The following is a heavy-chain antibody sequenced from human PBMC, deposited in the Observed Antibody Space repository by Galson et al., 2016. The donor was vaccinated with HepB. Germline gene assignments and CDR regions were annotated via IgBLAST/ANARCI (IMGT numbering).Heavy chain of an antibody. CDR3: GTVPKHPYDYIWGSYSSHPGYFDY. CDR2: FDPEEGET. D-gene: IGHD3-16*01. CDR1: GYTFTQLS. Sequence: SVKVSCKVSGYTFTQLSIHWVRQAPGKGLEWMGGFDPEEGETIYAQKFQGRVTMTEHTSTDTAYMELTSLRLEDTAVYYCGTVPKHPYDYIWGSYSSHPGYFDYWGQGTLLTVSS. J-gene: IGHJ4*02. V-gene: IGHV1-24*01.